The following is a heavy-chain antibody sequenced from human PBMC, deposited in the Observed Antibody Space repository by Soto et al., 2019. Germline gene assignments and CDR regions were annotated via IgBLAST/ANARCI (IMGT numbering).Heavy chain of an antibody. V-gene: IGHV1-69*01. Sequence: ASVKVSCKASGGTFSSYAISWVRQAPGQGLEWMGGIIPIFGTANYAQKFQGRVTITADESTSTAYMELSSLRSEDTAVYYCARDEYSSSAGVYYYYGMDVWGQGTTVTVSS. CDR2: IIPIFGTA. CDR1: GGTFSSYA. CDR3: ARDEYSSSAGVYYYYGMDV. D-gene: IGHD6-6*01. J-gene: IGHJ6*02.